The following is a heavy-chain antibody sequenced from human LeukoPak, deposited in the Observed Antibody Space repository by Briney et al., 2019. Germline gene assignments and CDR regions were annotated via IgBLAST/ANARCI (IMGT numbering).Heavy chain of an antibody. CDR2: IYYSGST. Sequence: SETLSVTCTVSGYSISSGYYWGWIRPPPGKGLEWIGSIYYSGSTYYNPSLKSRVTISVDTSKNQFSLKLSSVTAADTAVYYCARGRGRDGYNYPFDYWGQGTLVTVSS. V-gene: IGHV4-38-2*02. J-gene: IGHJ4*02. CDR3: ARGRGRDGYNYPFDY. CDR1: GYSISSGYY. D-gene: IGHD5-24*01.